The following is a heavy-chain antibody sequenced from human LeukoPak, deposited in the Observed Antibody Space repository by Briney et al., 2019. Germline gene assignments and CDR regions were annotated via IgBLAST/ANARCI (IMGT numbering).Heavy chain of an antibody. CDR3: AKDLRYWDAFDI. V-gene: IGHV3-23*01. Sequence: GGSLRLSCAASGFTFSSYAMSWVRQAPGKGLKWVSAISGSGGSTYYADSVKGRFTISRDNSKNTLYLQMNSLRAEDTAVYYCAKDLRYWDAFDIWGQGTMVTVSS. D-gene: IGHD1-14*01. J-gene: IGHJ3*02. CDR2: ISGSGGST. CDR1: GFTFSSYA.